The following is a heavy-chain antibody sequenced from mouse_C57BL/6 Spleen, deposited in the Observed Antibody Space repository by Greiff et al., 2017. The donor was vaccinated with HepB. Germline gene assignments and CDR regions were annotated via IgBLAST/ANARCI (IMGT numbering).Heavy chain of an antibody. CDR3: TRRSLDY. CDR2: IDPETGGT. J-gene: IGHJ2*01. Sequence: LVESGAELVRPGASVTLSCKASGYTFTDYEMHWVKQTPVHGLEWIGAIDPETGGTAYNQKFKGKAILTADKSSSTAYMELRSLTSEDSAVYYCTRRSLDYWGQGTTLTVSS. V-gene: IGHV1-15*01. CDR1: GYTFTDYE.